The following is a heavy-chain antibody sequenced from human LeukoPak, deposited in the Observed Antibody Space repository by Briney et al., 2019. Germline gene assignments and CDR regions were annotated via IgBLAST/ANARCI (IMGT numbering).Heavy chain of an antibody. J-gene: IGHJ5*02. CDR3: AGAPSVGWFDP. Sequence: SETLSLTCAVYGGSFSGYYWSWIRQPPGKGLEWIGEINHSGSTNYNPFLKSRVTISVDTSKNQFSLRLSSVTAADTAVYYCAGAPSVGWFDPWGQGTLVTVSS. CDR2: INHSGST. CDR1: GGSFSGYY. V-gene: IGHV4-34*01.